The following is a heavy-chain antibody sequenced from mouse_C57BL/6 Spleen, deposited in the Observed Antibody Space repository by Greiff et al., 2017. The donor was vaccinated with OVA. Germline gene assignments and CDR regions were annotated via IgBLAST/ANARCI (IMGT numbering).Heavy chain of an antibody. Sequence: QVQLKQSGPELVKPGASVKISCKASGYSFTSYYIHWVKQRPGQGLEWIGWIYPGSGNTKYNEKFKGKATLTADTSSSTAYMQLSSLTSEDSAVYYCAKGQYGSSYGYFDVWGTGTTVTVSS. CDR1: GYSFTSYY. J-gene: IGHJ1*03. V-gene: IGHV1-66*01. CDR2: IYPGSGNT. CDR3: AKGQYGSSYGYFDV. D-gene: IGHD1-1*01.